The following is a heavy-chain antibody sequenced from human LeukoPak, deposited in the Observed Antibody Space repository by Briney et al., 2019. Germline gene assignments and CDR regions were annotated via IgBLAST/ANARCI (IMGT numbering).Heavy chain of an antibody. CDR1: GGAFGRYA. CDR2: IIPIFRTP. J-gene: IGHJ6*02. CDR3: ARGVSLYNWNDDQTQGNYYYYAMDV. Sequence: ASVKVSCKGSGGAFGRYAISWVRQAPGQGLEWMGGIIPIFRTPKFAQGFQGRVSITADESTTTVYMELRRLRSEDTAVYYCARGVSLYNWNDDQTQGNYYYYAMDVWGPGTTVTVSS. D-gene: IGHD1-1*01. V-gene: IGHV1-69*13.